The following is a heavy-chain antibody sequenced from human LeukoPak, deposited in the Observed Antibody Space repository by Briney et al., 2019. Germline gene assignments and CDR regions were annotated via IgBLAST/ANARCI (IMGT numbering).Heavy chain of an antibody. D-gene: IGHD6-19*01. CDR1: GGSISSYY. CDR3: ARQAAVALYDY. Sequence: SETLSLTCTVSGGSISSYYCSWIRRPPGKGLEWIGYIYYSDSTNYNPSIKSRVTISVDTSKNQFSLKLSSVTAADTAVYYCARQAAVALYDYWGQGTLVTVSS. CDR2: IYYSDST. J-gene: IGHJ4*02. V-gene: IGHV4-59*08.